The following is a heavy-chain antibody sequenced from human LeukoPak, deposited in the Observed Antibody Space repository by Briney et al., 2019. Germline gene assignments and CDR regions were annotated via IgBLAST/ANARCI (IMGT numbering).Heavy chain of an antibody. Sequence: GDSLKISCKGSGYRFTSYWIGWVRQSPGKGLEWMGIIYPADSDIRYSPSFQGQVTISADKSISTAYLQWSSLKASDTAMYYCARQEYCSGGSCYTWFDPWGQGTLVTVSS. J-gene: IGHJ5*02. CDR3: ARQEYCSGGSCYTWFDP. CDR1: GYRFTSYW. CDR2: IYPADSDI. D-gene: IGHD2-15*01. V-gene: IGHV5-51*01.